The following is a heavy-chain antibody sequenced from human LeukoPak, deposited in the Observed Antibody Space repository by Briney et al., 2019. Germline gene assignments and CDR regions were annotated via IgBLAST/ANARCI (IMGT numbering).Heavy chain of an antibody. J-gene: IGHJ4*02. V-gene: IGHV3-21*01. CDR2: ISSSSSYI. CDR1: GFTFSSYS. D-gene: IGHD6-13*01. CDR3: ARVEEQQLKIDY. Sequence: GGSLRLSCAASGFTFSSYSMNWVRQAPGKGLEWVSFISSSSSYIYYADSVKGRFTISRDNAKNSLYLQMNSLRAEDTAVYYCARVEEQQLKIDYWGQGTLVTVSS.